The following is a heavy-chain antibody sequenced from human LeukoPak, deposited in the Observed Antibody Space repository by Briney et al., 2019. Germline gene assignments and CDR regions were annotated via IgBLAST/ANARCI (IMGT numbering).Heavy chain of an antibody. CDR1: GGTFSSYA. D-gene: IGHD6-13*01. Sequence: ASVKVSCKASGGTFSSYAISWVRQAPGQGLEWMGGIIPIFGTANYAQKLQGRVTMTTDTSTSTAYMELSSLRSEDTAVYYCAREYSSSWYDYYYYYMDVWGKGTTVTVSS. CDR3: AREYSSSWYDYYYYYMDV. V-gene: IGHV1-69*05. J-gene: IGHJ6*03. CDR2: IIPIFGTA.